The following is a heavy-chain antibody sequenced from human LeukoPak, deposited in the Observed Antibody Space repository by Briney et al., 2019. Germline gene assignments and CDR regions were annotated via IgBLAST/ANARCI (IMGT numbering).Heavy chain of an antibody. CDR2: ISSSSSTI. D-gene: IGHD3-22*01. J-gene: IGHJ3*02. CDR3: ASSMIVLANDAFDI. CDR1: GFTFSSYS. Sequence: GGSLRLSCAASGFTFSSYSMNWVRQAPGKGLEWVSYISSSSSTIYYADSVKGRFTISRDNAKNSLYLQMNSLRAEDTAVYYCASSMIVLANDAFDIWGQGTMVTVSS. V-gene: IGHV3-48*01.